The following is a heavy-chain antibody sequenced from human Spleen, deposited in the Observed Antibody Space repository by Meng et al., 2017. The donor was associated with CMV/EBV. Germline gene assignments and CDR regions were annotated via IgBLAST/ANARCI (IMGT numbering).Heavy chain of an antibody. V-gene: IGHV3-23*01. Sequence: CAASGFNFGTYSMSLVRQTPGKGLEWVSGITNSGHTYYADSAQGRFTISRDNSKNTLFLQMNSLRAEDTAVYYCAKPRGDYELFDHWGQGTLVTVSS. D-gene: IGHD4-17*01. CDR3: AKPRGDYELFDH. J-gene: IGHJ4*02. CDR1: GFNFGTYS. CDR2: ITNSGHT.